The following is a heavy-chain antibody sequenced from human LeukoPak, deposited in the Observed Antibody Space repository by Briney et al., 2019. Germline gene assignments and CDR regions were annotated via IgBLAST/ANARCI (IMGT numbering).Heavy chain of an antibody. CDR1: GGSISSGSYY. J-gene: IGHJ4*02. CDR2: IYTSGST. D-gene: IGHD1-26*01. CDR3: AREVGAIDY. V-gene: IGHV4-61*02. Sequence: SQTLSLTCTVSGGSISSGSYYWSWIRQPAGKGLEWTGRIYTSGSTNYNPSLKSRVTISVDTSKNQFSLKLSSVTAADTAVYYCAREVGAIDYWGQGTLVTVSS.